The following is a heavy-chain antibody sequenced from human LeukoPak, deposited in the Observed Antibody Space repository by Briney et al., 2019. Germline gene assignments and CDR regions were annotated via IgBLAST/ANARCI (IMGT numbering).Heavy chain of an antibody. CDR3: ARVVPAAMRSLPTFFDY. D-gene: IGHD2-2*01. Sequence: SETLSLTCTVSGGSISSYYWSWIRQPPGKGLEWIGYIYYSGSTNYNPSLKSRVTISVDTSKNQFSLKLSSVTAADTAVYYCARVVPAAMRSLPTFFDYWGQGTLVTVSS. J-gene: IGHJ4*02. V-gene: IGHV4-59*01. CDR1: GGSISSYY. CDR2: IYYSGST.